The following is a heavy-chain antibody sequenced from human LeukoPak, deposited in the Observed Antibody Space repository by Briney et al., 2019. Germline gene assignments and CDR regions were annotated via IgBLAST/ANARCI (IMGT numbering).Heavy chain of an antibody. V-gene: IGHV3-74*01. CDR2: INSDGSST. D-gene: IGHD6-19*01. Sequence: GGSLRLSCAASGFTFSSYWMHWVRQAPGKGLVWVSRINSDGSSTSYADSVKGRFTISRDNAKNTLYLQMNSLRAEDTAVYYCAKLIRVAVAGNFDYWGQGTLVTVSS. CDR1: GFTFSSYW. J-gene: IGHJ4*02. CDR3: AKLIRVAVAGNFDY.